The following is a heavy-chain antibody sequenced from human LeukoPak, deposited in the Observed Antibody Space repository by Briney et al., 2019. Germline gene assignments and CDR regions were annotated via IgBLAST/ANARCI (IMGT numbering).Heavy chain of an antibody. J-gene: IGHJ4*02. Sequence: SETLSLTCTVSGGSISNYHWSWIRQPAGKGLEWVGRVSRSESTDYNPSLKSRVTMSVDTSKNQFSLKLSSVTAADTAVYYCAREVVDTAMVPAVDYFDYWGQGTLVTVSS. V-gene: IGHV4-4*07. CDR1: GGSISNYH. CDR2: VSRSEST. D-gene: IGHD5-18*01. CDR3: AREVVDTAMVPAVDYFDY.